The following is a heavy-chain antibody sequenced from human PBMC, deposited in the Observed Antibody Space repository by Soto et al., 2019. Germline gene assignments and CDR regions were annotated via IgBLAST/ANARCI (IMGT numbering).Heavy chain of an antibody. Sequence: PGGSLRLSCAASGFTFSSYWMHWVRQAPGKGRVWVSRINSDGSSTSYADSVKGRFTISRDNAKNTLYLQMNSLRAEDTAVYYCARDRIQLWLRPDYGMDVWGQGTTVTVSS. CDR2: INSDGSST. J-gene: IGHJ6*02. V-gene: IGHV3-74*01. D-gene: IGHD5-18*01. CDR3: ARDRIQLWLRPDYGMDV. CDR1: GFTFSSYW.